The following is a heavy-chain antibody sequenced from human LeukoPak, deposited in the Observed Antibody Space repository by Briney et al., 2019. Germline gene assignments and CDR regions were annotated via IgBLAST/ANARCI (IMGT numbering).Heavy chain of an antibody. CDR3: ATQLLGYCTNGVCHLDY. J-gene: IGHJ4*02. CDR2: ISGSGGST. CDR1: GFTFSSYA. Sequence: PPGGSLRLSCAASGFTFSSYAMSWVRQAPGKGLEWVSAISGSGGSTYYADSVKGRFTISRDNSKNKLYLQMNSLRAEDTAVYYCATQLLGYCTNGVCHLDYWGQGTLVTVSS. V-gene: IGHV3-23*01. D-gene: IGHD2-8*01.